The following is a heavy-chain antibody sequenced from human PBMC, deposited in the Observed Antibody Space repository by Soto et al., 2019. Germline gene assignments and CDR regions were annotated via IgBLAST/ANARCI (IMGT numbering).Heavy chain of an antibody. V-gene: IGHV4-31*03. Sequence: PSDTLSLACTVSGGSISSGGYYWSWIRQHPGKGLEWIGYIYYSGSTYYNPSLKSRVTISVDTSKNQFSLKLSSVTAADTAVYYCARGCSSTSCYIRYGMDVWGQGTTVTVSS. CDR3: ARGCSSTSCYIRYGMDV. CDR2: IYYSGST. CDR1: GGSISSGGYY. D-gene: IGHD2-2*02. J-gene: IGHJ6*02.